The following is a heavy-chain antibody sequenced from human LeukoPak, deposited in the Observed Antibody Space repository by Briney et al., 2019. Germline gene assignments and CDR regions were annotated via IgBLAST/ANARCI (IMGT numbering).Heavy chain of an antibody. Sequence: GGSLRLSCAASGFTFSSYEMNWVRQAPGKGLEWVSYISSSGSTIYYADSVKGRFTISRDNAKNSLHLQMNSLRAEDTAVYYCAELGITMIGGVWGKGTTVTISS. D-gene: IGHD3-10*02. CDR2: ISSSGSTI. CDR1: GFTFSSYE. CDR3: AELGITMIGGV. V-gene: IGHV3-48*03. J-gene: IGHJ6*04.